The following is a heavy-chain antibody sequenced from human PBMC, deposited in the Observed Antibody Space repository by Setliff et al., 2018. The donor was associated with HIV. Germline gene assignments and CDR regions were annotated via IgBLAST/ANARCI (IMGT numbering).Heavy chain of an antibody. Sequence: ASVKVSCKSSGHTFSRYTIHWVRQAPGQRFEWMGWINAGSGDTKYSQKFQDRVTITSDTSASTAYMELSDLGSEDTAVYYCAIGKMIYFFDYWGQGTLVTVSS. J-gene: IGHJ4*02. D-gene: IGHD1-26*01. V-gene: IGHV1-3*01. CDR2: INAGSGDT. CDR3: AIGKMIYFFDY. CDR1: GHTFSRYT.